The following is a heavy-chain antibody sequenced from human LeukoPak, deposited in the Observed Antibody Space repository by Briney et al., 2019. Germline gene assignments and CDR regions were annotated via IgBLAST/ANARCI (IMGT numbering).Heavy chain of an antibody. CDR3: AKSNPTYYDILTGLFDY. CDR2: ISGSGGST. D-gene: IGHD3-9*01. J-gene: IGHJ4*02. Sequence: GGSLRLSCAASGFTFSSYAMSWVRQAPGKGLEWVSAISGSGGSTYYADSVKGRFIISRDNSKNTLYLQMNSLRAEDTAVYYCAKSNPTYYDILTGLFDYWGQGTLVTVSS. CDR1: GFTFSSYA. V-gene: IGHV3-23*01.